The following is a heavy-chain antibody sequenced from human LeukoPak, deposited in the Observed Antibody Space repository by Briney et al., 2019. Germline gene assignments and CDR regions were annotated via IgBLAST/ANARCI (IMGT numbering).Heavy chain of an antibody. CDR3: ARHMPYGDYTSSRSFDY. CDR2: IYYSGST. J-gene: IGHJ4*02. Sequence: SETLSLTCTVSGGSISSSSYSWGWIRQPPGKGLEWIGSIYYSGSTYYNPSLKSRVTISVDTSKNQFSLKLSSVTAADTAVYYCARHMPYGDYTSSRSFDYWGQGTLVTVSS. V-gene: IGHV4-39*01. CDR1: GGSISSSSYS. D-gene: IGHD4-17*01.